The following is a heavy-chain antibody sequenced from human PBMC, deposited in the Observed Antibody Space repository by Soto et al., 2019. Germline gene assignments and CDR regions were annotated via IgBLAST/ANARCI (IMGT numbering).Heavy chain of an antibody. CDR2: IYYSGST. J-gene: IGHJ5*02. CDR1: CCSVHSGSYH. D-gene: IGHD6-13*01. CDR3: ARTIEQLASENNWFDP. V-gene: IGHV4-61*01. Sequence: PSETLSLTCTFSCCSVHSGSYHLSWIRQPPGKGLEWIGYIYYSGSTNYNPSLKSRVTISVDTSKNQFSLKLSSVTAADTAVYYCARTIEQLASENNWFDPWGQGTLVTVSS.